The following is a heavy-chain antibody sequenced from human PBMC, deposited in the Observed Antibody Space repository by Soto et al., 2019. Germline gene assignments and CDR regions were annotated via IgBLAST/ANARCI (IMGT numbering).Heavy chain of an antibody. CDR1: GYTFTSYA. CDR2: INAGKGNT. Sequence: ASVKVSCKDSGYTFTSYAMHWARQAPGQRPEWIGWINAGKGNTKYSQKFRARVTITRDRSASTAYRGLSSLRYEDTAGYYCARDYYAFWSGRYLAYWGQGTLVTVSS. D-gene: IGHD3-3*01. J-gene: IGHJ4*03. CDR3: ARDYYAFWSGRYLAY. V-gene: IGHV1-3*01.